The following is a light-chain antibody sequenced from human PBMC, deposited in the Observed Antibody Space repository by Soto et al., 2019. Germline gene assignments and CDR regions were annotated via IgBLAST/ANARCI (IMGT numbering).Light chain of an antibody. V-gene: IGKV3-11*01. CDR1: QSVSIS. CDR2: DAS. J-gene: IGKJ5*01. Sequence: ILFAHSTSTLPLSTGGRATLSCRASQSVSISLAWYQQKPGQAPRLLIYDASNRATGVPARFSGSGSGTDFTLTVSSLEPEDFAVYYCQQRSNWPPITFGQGTRLEV. CDR3: QQRSNWPPIT.